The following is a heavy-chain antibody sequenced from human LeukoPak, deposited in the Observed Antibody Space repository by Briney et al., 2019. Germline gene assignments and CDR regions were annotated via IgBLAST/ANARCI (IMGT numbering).Heavy chain of an antibody. CDR1: GFTFSSYA. CDR2: ISGSGGRT. J-gene: IGHJ4*02. D-gene: IGHD2-21*01. Sequence: PGGSLRLSCAASGFTFSSYAMSWVRQAPGKGLEWVSAISGSGGRTYYADSVRGRFTISRDNSKNTVYVQMNSLRAEDTAVYFCVVVSYCAVDCYGYWGQGTLVTVSS. CDR3: VVVSYCAVDCYGY. V-gene: IGHV3-23*01.